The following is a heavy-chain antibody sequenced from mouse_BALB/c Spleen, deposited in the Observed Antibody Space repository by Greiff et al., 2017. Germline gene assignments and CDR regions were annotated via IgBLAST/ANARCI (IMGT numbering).Heavy chain of an antibody. CDR1: GYTFTSYT. CDR2: INPSSGYT. J-gene: IGHJ2*01. Sequence: QVQLQQSAAELARPGASVTMSCTASGYTFTSYTMHWVKQRPGQGLEWIGYINPSSGYTEYNQKFKDKTTLTADKSSSTAYMQLSSLTSEDSAVYYCARRGHYGDYFDYWGQGTTLTVSS. D-gene: IGHD1-1*01. V-gene: IGHV1-4*02. CDR3: ARRGHYGDYFDY.